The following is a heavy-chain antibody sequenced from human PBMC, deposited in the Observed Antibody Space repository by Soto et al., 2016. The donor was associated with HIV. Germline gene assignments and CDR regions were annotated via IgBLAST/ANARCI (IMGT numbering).Heavy chain of an antibody. CDR1: KFTFSSYS. D-gene: IGHD6-6*01. J-gene: IGHJ3*02. Sequence: EVQLVESGGGLVKPGGSLRLSCAASKFTFSSYSMNWVRQAPGKGLEWVSSISGSTNDIYYADSVKGRFTISRDNAKNSLYLQMNSLRAEDTAVYYCASEYSSSPHGVFDIWAKGQWSPSLQ. V-gene: IGHV3-21*01. CDR2: ISGSTNDI. CDR3: ASEYSSSPHGVFDI.